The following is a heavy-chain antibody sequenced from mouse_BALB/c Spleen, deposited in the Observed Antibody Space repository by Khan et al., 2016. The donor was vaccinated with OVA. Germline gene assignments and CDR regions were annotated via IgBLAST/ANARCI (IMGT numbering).Heavy chain of an antibody. CDR3: TRLAYYYDSGGFAY. D-gene: IGHD1-1*01. V-gene: IGHV5-6*01. Sequence: EVELVESGGDFVKPGGSLKLSCAASGFTFSTYGMSWVRQTPDKRLEWVATVSTGGGYTYYPDSLKGRFTISRDNAKNTPYLQMSGLKSEDTAMFYCTRLAYYYDSGGFAYWGQGTLVTVSA. J-gene: IGHJ3*01. CDR1: GFTFSTYG. CDR2: VSTGGGYT.